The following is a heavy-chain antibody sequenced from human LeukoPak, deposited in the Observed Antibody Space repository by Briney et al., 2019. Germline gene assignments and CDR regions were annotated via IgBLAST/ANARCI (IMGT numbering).Heavy chain of an antibody. J-gene: IGHJ4*02. CDR1: GFTFSSSA. CDR2: ISNNGGYT. V-gene: IGHV3-23*01. D-gene: IGHD1-26*01. Sequence: GGSLRLSCAASGFTFSSSAMSWVRQAPGKGLEWVSAISNNGGYTYYADSVQGRFTISRDNSKNTLFLQMNSLRAEDTAAYYCAKDLSGGSLDYWGQGTLVTVSS. CDR3: AKDLSGGSLDY.